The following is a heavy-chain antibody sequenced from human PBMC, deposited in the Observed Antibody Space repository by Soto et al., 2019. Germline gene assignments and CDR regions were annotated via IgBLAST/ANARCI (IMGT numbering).Heavy chain of an antibody. V-gene: IGHV3-30-3*01. CDR3: ARGTTTSAFSAMDV. CDR1: GFTFSYHA. J-gene: IGHJ6*02. D-gene: IGHD1-1*01. Sequence: QVQLVESGGGVVQPGRSLRLSCAASGFTFSYHALNWVRQAPGKGLEWVAVISYDGDNKYMAESVKGRFTMSRDNSKKTLSLQMNRPSAEYTAMYFCARGTTTSAFSAMDVWGQGTTVTVSS. CDR2: ISYDGDNK.